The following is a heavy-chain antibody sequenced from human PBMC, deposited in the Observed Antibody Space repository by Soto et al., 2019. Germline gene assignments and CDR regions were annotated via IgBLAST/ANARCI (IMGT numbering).Heavy chain of an antibody. V-gene: IGHV3-15*01. D-gene: IGHD3-10*01. CDR1: GFTFSNAW. Sequence: LRLSCAASGFTFSNAWMSWVRQAPGKGLEWVGRIKSKTDGGTTDYAAPVKGRFTISRDDSKNTLYLQMNSLKTEDTAVYYCTTDPYYYDPFGIWGQGTMVTVSS. J-gene: IGHJ3*02. CDR3: TTDPYYYDPFGI. CDR2: IKSKTDGGTT.